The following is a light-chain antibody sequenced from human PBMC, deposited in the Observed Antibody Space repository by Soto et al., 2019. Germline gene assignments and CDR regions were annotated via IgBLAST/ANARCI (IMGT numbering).Light chain of an antibody. J-gene: IGKJ1*01. V-gene: IGKV3-20*01. Sequence: EIVLTQTPGTLSLAAGERATLSSRACQSVSNIYLAWYQQKPGQAPRLLIYGASNRATGIPDRFSGSGSGTDFTLTISRLEPEDFAVYYCQQYGSSGTFGQGTKVDIK. CDR3: QQYGSSGT. CDR2: GAS. CDR1: QSVSNIY.